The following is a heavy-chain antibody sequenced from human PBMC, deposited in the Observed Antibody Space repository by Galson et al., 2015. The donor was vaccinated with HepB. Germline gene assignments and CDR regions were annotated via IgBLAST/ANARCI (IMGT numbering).Heavy chain of an antibody. D-gene: IGHD2-2*01. CDR2: ISYDGSNK. Sequence: LRLSCAASGFTFSSYGMHWVRQAPGKGLEWVAVISYDGSNKYYADSVKGRFTISRDNSKNTLYLQMNSLRAEDTAVYYCAAVPAADYYYYYGMDVWGQGTTVTVSS. V-gene: IGHV3-30*03. CDR3: AAVPAADYYYYYGMDV. J-gene: IGHJ6*02. CDR1: GFTFSSYG.